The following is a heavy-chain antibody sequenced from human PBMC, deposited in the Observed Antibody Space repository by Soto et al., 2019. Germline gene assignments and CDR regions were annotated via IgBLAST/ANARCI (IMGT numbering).Heavy chain of an antibody. CDR1: GFTFSSYW. Sequence: EVQLVESGGGLVQPGGSLRLSCAASGFTFSSYWMSWVRQAPGKGLEWVANIKQDGSEKYYVDSVKGRFTISRDNAKNSLYLQMNSLRAEDTAVYYCARDLSLYYYDSSGSDYWGQGTLVTVSS. J-gene: IGHJ4*02. CDR3: ARDLSLYYYDSSGSDY. CDR2: IKQDGSEK. V-gene: IGHV3-7*05. D-gene: IGHD3-22*01.